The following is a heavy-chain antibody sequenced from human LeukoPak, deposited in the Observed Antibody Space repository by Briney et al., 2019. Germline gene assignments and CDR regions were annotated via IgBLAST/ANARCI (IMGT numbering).Heavy chain of an antibody. CDR2: IYTSGST. D-gene: IGHD3-22*01. Sequence: SETLSLTCTVSGGSISSGSDYWSWIRQPAGKGLEWIGRIYTSGSTKYNPSLESRVTISADTSKNQFSLKLSSVTAADTAVYFCARDHDSSGYYFDYWGQGTLVTVSS. V-gene: IGHV4-61*02. J-gene: IGHJ4*02. CDR1: GGSISSGSDY. CDR3: ARDHDSSGYYFDY.